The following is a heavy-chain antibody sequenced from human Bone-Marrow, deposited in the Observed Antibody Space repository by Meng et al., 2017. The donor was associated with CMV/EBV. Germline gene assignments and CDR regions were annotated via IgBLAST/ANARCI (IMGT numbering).Heavy chain of an antibody. D-gene: IGHD3-3*01. CDR1: GFNFDDYG. CDR3: ARDPYTYDFWSGYYGMDV. V-gene: IGHV3-20*04. J-gene: IGHJ6*02. Sequence: GESLKISCEASGFNFDDYGMSWVRQAPGKGLEWVSGINWSGNRGYADSVKGRFTISRDNAKNSLYLQMNSLRAEDTALYYCARDPYTYDFWSGYYGMDVWGQGTTVTVSS. CDR2: INWSGNR.